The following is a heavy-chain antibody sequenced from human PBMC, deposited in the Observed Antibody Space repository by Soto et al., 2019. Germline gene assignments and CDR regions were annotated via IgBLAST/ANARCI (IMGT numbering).Heavy chain of an antibody. CDR2: INPKSGGT. CDR3: ARGHSTDCSHGVCSFFYNHEMDV. J-gene: IGHJ6*02. Sequence: ASVKVSCKASGYSFTDYHIHWVRQAPGQGLEWLGRINPKSGGTSTAQKFQGWVTMTRDRSISTVYMELTRLRSDDTAVYFCARGHSTDCSHGVCSFFYNHEMDVWGQGTTVTVSS. CDR1: GYSFTDYH. V-gene: IGHV1-2*04. D-gene: IGHD2-8*01.